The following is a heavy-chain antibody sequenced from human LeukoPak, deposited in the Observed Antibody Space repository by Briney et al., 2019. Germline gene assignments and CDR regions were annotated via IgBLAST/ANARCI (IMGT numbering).Heavy chain of an antibody. D-gene: IGHD3-9*01. Sequence: GGSLRLSCAASGFTFTNYWMSWVRQAPGKGLEWVANIKQDGSENYSVDSVKGRFTISRDNAKNSLYLQMNSLRAEDTAVYYCARDPLRYLRVGHYDYWGQGTLVAVSS. CDR1: GFTFTNYW. V-gene: IGHV3-7*01. J-gene: IGHJ4*02. CDR2: IKQDGSEN. CDR3: ARDPLRYLRVGHYDY.